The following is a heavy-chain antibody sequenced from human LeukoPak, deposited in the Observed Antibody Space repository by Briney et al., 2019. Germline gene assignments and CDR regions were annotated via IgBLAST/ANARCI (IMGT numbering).Heavy chain of an antibody. J-gene: IGHJ4*02. CDR2: IYYSGST. Sequence: PSETLSLTCTVSGGSISSYYWSWIRQPPGKGLEWIGYIYYSGSTNYNPSLKSRVTISVDTSKNQFSLKLSSVTAADTAVYYCARTIAGAGSDFDSWGQEPLVTVSS. D-gene: IGHD6-19*01. V-gene: IGHV4-59*01. CDR1: GGSISSYY. CDR3: ARTIAGAGSDFDS.